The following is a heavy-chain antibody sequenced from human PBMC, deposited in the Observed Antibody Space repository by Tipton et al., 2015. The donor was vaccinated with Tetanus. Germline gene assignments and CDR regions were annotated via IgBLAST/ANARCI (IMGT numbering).Heavy chain of an antibody. J-gene: IGHJ4*02. CDR1: GYNFTHYS. CDR3: ARHPDFWSGYYFDL. D-gene: IGHD3-3*01. CDR2: IDPRDSET. Sequence: QSGAEVKKPGESLKISCRGSGYNFTHYSIGWVRQMPGKGLEWVGIIDPRDSETFQGHVTISADKSISTAHLRWDSLKASDTAIYYCARHPDFWSGYYFDLWGQGTLVNVSS. V-gene: IGHV5-51*01.